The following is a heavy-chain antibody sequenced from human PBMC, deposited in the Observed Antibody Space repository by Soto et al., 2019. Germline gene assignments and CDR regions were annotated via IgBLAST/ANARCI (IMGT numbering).Heavy chain of an antibody. Sequence: SETLSLTCAVYGGSFSGYYWSWIRQPPGKGLEWIGEINHSGSTNYNPSLKSRVTISVDTSKNQFSLKLSSVTAADTAVYYCAIRTAPVVVPAAGGWFDPWGQGTLVTVSS. CDR3: AIRTAPVVVPAAGGWFDP. CDR2: INHSGST. CDR1: GGSFSGYY. D-gene: IGHD2-2*01. V-gene: IGHV4-34*01. J-gene: IGHJ5*02.